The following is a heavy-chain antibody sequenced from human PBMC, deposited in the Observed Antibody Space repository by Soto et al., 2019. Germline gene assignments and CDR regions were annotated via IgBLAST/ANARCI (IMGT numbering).Heavy chain of an antibody. V-gene: IGHV4-39*01. Sequence: SETLSLTCTVSAGSTSRDSYLWCWLRHSTEKGLEWIASISYSGSTYYNPTLKSRLIISVDTSKSQFSLKLSSVTAADTAVYYCARRRITMIVVVFDAFDIWGQGTMVT. J-gene: IGHJ3*02. CDR2: ISYSGST. CDR1: AGSTSRDSYL. CDR3: ARRRITMIVVVFDAFDI. D-gene: IGHD3-22*01.